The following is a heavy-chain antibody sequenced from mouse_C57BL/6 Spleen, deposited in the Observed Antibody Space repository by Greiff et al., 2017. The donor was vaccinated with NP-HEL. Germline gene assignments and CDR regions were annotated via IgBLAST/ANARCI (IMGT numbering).Heavy chain of an antibody. V-gene: IGHV3-6*01. CDR2: ISYDGSN. J-gene: IGHJ2*01. CDR3: AREGYYYGSSYVPFDY. Sequence: DVQLQESGPGLVKPSQSLSLTCSVTGYSITSGYYWNWIRQFPGNKLEWMGYISYDGSNNYNPSLKNRISITRDTSKNQFFLKLNSVTTEDTATYYCAREGYYYGSSYVPFDYWGQGTTLTVSS. CDR1: GYSITSGYY. D-gene: IGHD1-1*01.